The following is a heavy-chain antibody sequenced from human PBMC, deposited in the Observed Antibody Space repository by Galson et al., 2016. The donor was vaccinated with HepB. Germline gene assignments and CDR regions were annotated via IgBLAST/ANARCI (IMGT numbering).Heavy chain of an antibody. Sequence: SLRLSCAASGFSVNHNYMTWVCQAPGKGLDWVSLIYSGGNTNYADSVKGRFTISRDSSKNTLYLQMNSLRTEYTAMYYCGTVNYISGTHYWGQGTLVTVSS. D-gene: IGHD3-10*01. V-gene: IGHV3-53*01. J-gene: IGHJ4*02. CDR2: IYSGGNT. CDR1: GFSVNHNY. CDR3: GTVNYISGTHY.